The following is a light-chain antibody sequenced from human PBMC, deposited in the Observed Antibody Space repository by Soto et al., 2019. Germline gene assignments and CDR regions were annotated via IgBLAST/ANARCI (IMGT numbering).Light chain of an antibody. Sequence: EIMLTQSPGTLSLSPGEIATLSCRASQSVSSSYLAWYQQKPGQAPRLLIYGASSRATGIPDRFSGSGSGTDFTLTISRLEPEDFAVYYCQQYGSSPSITFGQGTRLEIK. CDR1: QSVSSSY. CDR2: GAS. V-gene: IGKV3-20*01. J-gene: IGKJ5*01. CDR3: QQYGSSPSIT.